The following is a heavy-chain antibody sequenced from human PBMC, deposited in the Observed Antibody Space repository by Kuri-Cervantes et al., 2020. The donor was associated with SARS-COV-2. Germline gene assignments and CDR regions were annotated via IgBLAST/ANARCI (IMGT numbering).Heavy chain of an antibody. D-gene: IGHD6-19*01. CDR3: AQTLIAVAGYFDY. Sequence: LSLTCAASGFTFSSYAMSWVRQAPGKGLEWVSAISGGGGSTYYADSVKGRFTISRDNSKNTLYLQMNSLRAEDTAVYYCAQTLIAVAGYFDYWGQGTLVTVSS. CDR1: GFTFSSYA. CDR2: ISGGGGST. J-gene: IGHJ4*02. V-gene: IGHV3-23*01.